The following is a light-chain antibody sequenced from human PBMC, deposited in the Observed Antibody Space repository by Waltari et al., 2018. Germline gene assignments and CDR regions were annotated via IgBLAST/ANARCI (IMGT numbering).Light chain of an antibody. CDR3: QHYLRLPVT. CDR2: GAS. J-gene: IGKJ1*01. V-gene: IGKV3-20*01. Sequence: EIVLTQSPGTLSLSQGESATLSCRTSQSVTRALAWYQQKPGQAPRLLIYGASNRATGIPDRFSGSGSGTDFSLTISSLEPEDFAVYYCQHYLRLPVTFGQGTKVEVK. CDR1: QSVTRA.